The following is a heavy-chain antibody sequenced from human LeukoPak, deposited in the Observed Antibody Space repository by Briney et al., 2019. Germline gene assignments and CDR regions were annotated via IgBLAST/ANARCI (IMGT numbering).Heavy chain of an antibody. CDR3: ARDLSSGWYLGY. Sequence: ASVKVSCKASGYTFTSYAMHWVRQAPGQRLEWMGWTNTGNGNTKYSQKFQGRVTITRDTSASTAYMELGSLRAEDTAVYYCARDLSSGWYLGYWGQGTLVTVSS. CDR2: TNTGNGNT. CDR1: GYTFTSYA. V-gene: IGHV1-3*04. D-gene: IGHD6-19*01. J-gene: IGHJ4*02.